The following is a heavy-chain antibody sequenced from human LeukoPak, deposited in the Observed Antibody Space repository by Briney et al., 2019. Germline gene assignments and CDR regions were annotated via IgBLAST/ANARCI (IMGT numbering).Heavy chain of an antibody. Sequence: SETLSLTCTVSGYSISSGYYWGWIRQPPGKGLEWIGSIYHSGSTYYNPSLKSRVTISVDTSKNQFSLKLSSVTAADTAVYYCARVGYYGSGSYWIDYWGQGTLVTVSS. CDR3: ARVGYYGSGSYWIDY. D-gene: IGHD3-10*01. V-gene: IGHV4-38-2*02. CDR2: IYHSGST. J-gene: IGHJ4*02. CDR1: GYSISSGYY.